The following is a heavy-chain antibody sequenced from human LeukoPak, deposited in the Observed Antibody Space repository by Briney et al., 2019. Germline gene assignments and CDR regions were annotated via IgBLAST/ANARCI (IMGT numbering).Heavy chain of an antibody. CDR3: ARNYGDYAFDY. V-gene: IGHV5-10-1*01. D-gene: IGHD4-17*01. J-gene: IGHJ4*02. CDR1: GYSFTNYW. Sequence: GESLKISCKGSGYSFTNYWISWVRQMPGKALEWVGRIDPGDSSTNYSPSFQGHVTISAAKSISTAYLQWSSLKASDTAMYYCARNYGDYAFDYWGQGTLVTISS. CDR2: IDPGDSST.